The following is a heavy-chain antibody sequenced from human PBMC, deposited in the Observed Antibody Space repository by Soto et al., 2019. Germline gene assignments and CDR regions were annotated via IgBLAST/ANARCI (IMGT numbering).Heavy chain of an antibody. CDR1: GGSISSYY. CDR3: ARDPRIAAAGTHYYYYGMDV. Sequence: PSETLSLTCTVSGGSISSYYWSWIRQPAGKGLGWIGRIYTSGSTNYNPSLKSRVTMSVDTSKNQFSLKLSSVTAADTAVYYCARDPRIAAAGTHYYYYGMDVWGQGTTVTVSS. D-gene: IGHD6-13*01. V-gene: IGHV4-4*07. CDR2: IYTSGST. J-gene: IGHJ6*02.